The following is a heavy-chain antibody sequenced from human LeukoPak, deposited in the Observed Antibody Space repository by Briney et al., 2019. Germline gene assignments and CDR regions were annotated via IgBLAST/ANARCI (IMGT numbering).Heavy chain of an antibody. V-gene: IGHV4-61*02. J-gene: IGHJ6*03. Sequence: SETLSLTCTVSGGSISSGGYYWSWIRQPAGKGLEYLGRIYSTGSTNYNPSLRSRVTISVDTSKNQFSLKLSSVTAADTAVYYCARGGARNYYYMDVWGKGTTVTVSS. CDR2: IYSTGST. CDR1: GGSISSGGYY. CDR3: ARGGARNYYYMDV. D-gene: IGHD1-26*01.